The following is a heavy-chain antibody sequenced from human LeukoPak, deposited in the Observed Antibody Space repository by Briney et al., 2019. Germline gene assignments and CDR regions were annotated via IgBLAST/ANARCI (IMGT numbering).Heavy chain of an antibody. V-gene: IGHV3-23*01. J-gene: IGHJ4*02. D-gene: IGHD4/OR15-4a*01. CDR3: VRDTLGEGEDANYAVYYFDY. CDR1: GFTFSSYA. CDR2: ISGSGGST. Sequence: GGSLRLSCAASGFTFSSYAMSWVRQAPGKGLEWVSAISGSGGSTYYADSVKGRFTISRDNSKNTLYLQMNSLRADDTAVYYCVRDTLGEGEDANYAVYYFDYWGQGTVVTVSS.